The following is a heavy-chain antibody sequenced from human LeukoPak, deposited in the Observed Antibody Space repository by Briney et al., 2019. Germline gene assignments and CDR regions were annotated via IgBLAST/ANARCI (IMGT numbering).Heavy chain of an antibody. CDR2: IYTSGST. CDR1: GGSISSGSYY. V-gene: IGHV4-61*02. CDR3: ARGDFWSGPPDY. D-gene: IGHD3-3*01. J-gene: IGHJ4*02. Sequence: SQTLSLTCTVSGGSISSGSYYWSWIRQPAGKGLEWIGRIYTSGSTNYNPSLKSRVTISVDASKNQFSLKLNSVTAADTAVYYCARGDFWSGPPDYWGQGTLVTVSS.